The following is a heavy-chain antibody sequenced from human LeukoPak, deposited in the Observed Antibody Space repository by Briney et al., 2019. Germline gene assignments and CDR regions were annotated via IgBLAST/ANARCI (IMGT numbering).Heavy chain of an antibody. CDR3: ARAGSSSWYGGFDY. V-gene: IGHV3-21*04. J-gene: IGHJ4*02. CDR2: ISSSSSYI. CDR1: GFTFSSYS. Sequence: GGSLRLSCAASGFTFSSYSMNWVRQAPGKGLEWVSSISSSSSYIYYADSVKGRFTISRDNAKNSLYLQMNSLRAEDTAVYYCARAGSSSWYGGFDYWGQGTLVTVSS. D-gene: IGHD6-13*01.